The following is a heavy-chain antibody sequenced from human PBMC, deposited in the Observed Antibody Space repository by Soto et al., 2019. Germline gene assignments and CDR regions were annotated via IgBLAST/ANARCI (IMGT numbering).Heavy chain of an antibody. CDR2: IRQDGGEK. CDR3: AGDPGTPVVEAEWDY. V-gene: IGHV3-7*03. J-gene: IGHJ4*02. Sequence: EVQLVESGGGQVQPGGALRLSCAASGFTFNTYWMSWGRQARGKGREWVAKIRQDGGEKYYLDSVKCRFTISSDNAKNAAVLQMNSLRAEDTAMYYCAGDPGTPVVEAEWDYWGQGTLVTVSS. D-gene: IGHD3-3*01. CDR1: GFTFNTYW.